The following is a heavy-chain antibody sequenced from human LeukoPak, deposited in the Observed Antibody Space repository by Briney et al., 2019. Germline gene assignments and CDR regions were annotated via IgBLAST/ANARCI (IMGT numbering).Heavy chain of an antibody. CDR3: ARLYDSSGYYYLSDGAFDI. J-gene: IGHJ3*02. CDR2: MNPNSGNT. CDR1: GYTFTSYD. V-gene: IGHV1-8*02. D-gene: IGHD3-22*01. Sequence: ASVKVSCKASGYTFTSYDINWVRQATGQGLEWMGWMNPNSGNTGYAQKFQGRVTMTTDTSTSTAYMELRSLRSDDTAVYYCARLYDSSGYYYLSDGAFDIWGQGTMVTVSS.